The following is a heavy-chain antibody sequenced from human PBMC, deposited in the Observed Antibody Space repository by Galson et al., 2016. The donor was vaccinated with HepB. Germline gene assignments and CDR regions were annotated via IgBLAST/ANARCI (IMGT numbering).Heavy chain of an antibody. D-gene: IGHD3-10*01. V-gene: IGHV3-23*01. CDR2: ISGGGAGT. CDR1: GFTFSKFA. CDR3: AKDVYSGSGSQSNFDF. J-gene: IGHJ4*02. Sequence: SLRLSCASSGFTFSKFAMTWIRQAPGKGLEWVSLISGGGAGTYSAESVKGGFTISRDNSKNTLYLQMNSLRVEDTAIYYCAKDVYSGSGSQSNFDFWGQGTLVTVSS.